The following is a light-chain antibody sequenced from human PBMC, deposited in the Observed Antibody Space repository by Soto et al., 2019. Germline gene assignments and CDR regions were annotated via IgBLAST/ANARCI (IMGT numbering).Light chain of an antibody. CDR1: QGISSY. V-gene: IGKV1-9*01. Sequence: IHLTQSPSFVSSSVGYIVTITFRASQGISSYLAWYQQKPGKAPKLLIYAASTLQSGVPSRFSGSGSGTEFTLTISSLQPDDFATYYCQQYDTCCTFGQGTKVDIK. CDR3: QQYDTCCT. J-gene: IGKJ1*01. CDR2: AAS.